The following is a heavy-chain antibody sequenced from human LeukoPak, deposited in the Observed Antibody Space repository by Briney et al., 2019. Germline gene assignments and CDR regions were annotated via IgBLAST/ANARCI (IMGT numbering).Heavy chain of an antibody. CDR2: IASDGSHT. J-gene: IGHJ3*02. V-gene: IGHV3-30-3*01. CDR3: ARERQDTVIHSGAFDI. D-gene: IGHD2-21*02. Sequence: GGSLTLSRAASGFTFSNYFMHWVRQAPGKGLEWVADIASDGSHTFYVESVKGRFTISRDNSKNTLYLQMNSLGPGDTAVYFCARERQDTVIHSGAFDIWGQGTMVTVSS. CDR1: GFTFSNYF.